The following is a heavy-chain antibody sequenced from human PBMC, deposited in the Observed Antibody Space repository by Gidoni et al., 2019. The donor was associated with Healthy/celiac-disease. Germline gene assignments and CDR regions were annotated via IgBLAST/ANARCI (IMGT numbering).Heavy chain of an antibody. CDR2: MYYSGST. Sequence: QLQLQESGPGLVXXXETLSLTCTVSGGSLSSSSYYWGWIRQPPGKGLEWIGSMYYSGSTYYNPSLNSRVTISVDTSKNQFSLKLSSVTAADTAVYYCARWISTTVTTHFDYWGQGTLVTVSS. CDR3: ARWISTTVTTHFDY. J-gene: IGHJ4*02. D-gene: IGHD4-4*01. CDR1: GGSLSSSSYY. V-gene: IGHV4-39*01.